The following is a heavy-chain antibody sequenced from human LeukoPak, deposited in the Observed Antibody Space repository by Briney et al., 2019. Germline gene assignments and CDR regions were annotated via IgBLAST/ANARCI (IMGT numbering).Heavy chain of an antibody. CDR1: GYTFSTYW. CDR3: ARRRAASTIYHYSMDF. J-gene: IGHJ6*02. CDR2: IYPSDSET. D-gene: IGHD5/OR15-5a*01. Sequence: ASVTVSCKASGYTFSTYWIAWVRQMPGKGLEWMGIIYPSDSETRYSPSFQGQVTISVDKSIPPASLQWRSLKASDTAMYYCARRRAASTIYHYSMDFWGHGTTVIVSS. V-gene: IGHV5-51*01.